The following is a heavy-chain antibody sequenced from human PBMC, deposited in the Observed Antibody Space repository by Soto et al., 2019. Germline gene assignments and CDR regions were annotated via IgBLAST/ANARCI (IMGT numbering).Heavy chain of an antibody. J-gene: IGHJ4*02. CDR3: VSVFPPGANSYFDY. CDR2: TRDKANSYTT. CDR1: GFTLSDHY. V-gene: IGHV3-72*01. D-gene: IGHD7-27*01. Sequence: GGSLRLSCAASGFTLSDHYMDWVRQGPGKGLEWVGRTRDKANSYTTEYAASVKGRFTISRDNSKNSMYLQMSSLKREDTAVYYCVSVFPPGANSYFDYWGQGTLVTVSS.